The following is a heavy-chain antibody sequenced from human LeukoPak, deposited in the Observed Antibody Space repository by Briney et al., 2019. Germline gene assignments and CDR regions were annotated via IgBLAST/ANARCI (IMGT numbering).Heavy chain of an antibody. CDR2: ISTSSSYI. D-gene: IGHD3-10*01. CDR3: AREGRHYGSESSDY. CDR1: GFTFSSYS. J-gene: IGHJ4*02. Sequence: PGGSLRLSCAASGFTFSSYSMNWVRQAPGKGLEWVSSISTSSSYIYYADSVKGRFTISRDNAKNTLYLQMNSLRAEDTAVYYCAREGRHYGSESSDYWGQGTLVTVPS. V-gene: IGHV3-21*01.